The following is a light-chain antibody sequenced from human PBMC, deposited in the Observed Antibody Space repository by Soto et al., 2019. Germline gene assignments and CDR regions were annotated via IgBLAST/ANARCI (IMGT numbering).Light chain of an antibody. CDR2: DPS. CDR3: QQHKSHSDT. CDR1: QSISSW. V-gene: IGKV1-5*01. Sequence: DIQMTQSPSTLSASVGDRVTITCRASQSISSWLAWYQQKPGQAPKLLIYDPSGLESGVPSKLRGSGSGTDFTLTTSCLQPAHLATYESQQHKSHSDTFGHETKVEIK. J-gene: IGKJ1*01.